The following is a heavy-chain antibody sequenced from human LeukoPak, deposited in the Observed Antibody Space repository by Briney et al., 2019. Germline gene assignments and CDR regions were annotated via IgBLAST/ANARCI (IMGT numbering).Heavy chain of an antibody. Sequence: GASVKVSCKASGYTFTSYGISWVRQAPGQGLEWMGWMNPNSGNTGYAQKFQGRVTMTRNTSISTAYMELSSLRSEDTAVYYCARGRVAVDTATRRNWFDPWGQGTLVTVSS. CDR3: ARGRVAVDTATRRNWFDP. CDR2: MNPNSGNT. D-gene: IGHD5-18*01. CDR1: GYTFTSYG. J-gene: IGHJ5*02. V-gene: IGHV1-8*02.